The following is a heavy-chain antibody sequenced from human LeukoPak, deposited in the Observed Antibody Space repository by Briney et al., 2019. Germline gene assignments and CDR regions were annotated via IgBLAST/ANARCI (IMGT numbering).Heavy chain of an antibody. CDR2: IWYGGSNE. V-gene: IGHV3-33*01. Sequence: GGSLRLSCAASGFTFSNSGIHWVRQAPGKGLEWVALIWYGGSNEYYADSVKGRFTISRDNSKNTLYLQMTSLRAEDTAIYYCARGVGYSFGTGDYWGQGTLVTVSS. J-gene: IGHJ4*02. D-gene: IGHD5-18*01. CDR3: ARGVGYSFGTGDY. CDR1: GFTFSNSG.